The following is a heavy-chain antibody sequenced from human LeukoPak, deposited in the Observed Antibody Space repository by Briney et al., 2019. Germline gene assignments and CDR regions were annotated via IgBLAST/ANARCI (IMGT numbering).Heavy chain of an antibody. Sequence: PGGSLRLSCAASGFTFSTYWMNWYRQAPGKGLEWVGNINQDASEINYVDSVRGRFTSSRDNAKNSLHLQMNSLRAEDTAVYYCATDRDNSDWQRRFDSWGQGTLVTVSS. CDR3: ATDRDNSDWQRRFDS. D-gene: IGHD2-21*02. J-gene: IGHJ4*02. CDR2: INQDASEI. CDR1: GFTFSTYW. V-gene: IGHV3-7*01.